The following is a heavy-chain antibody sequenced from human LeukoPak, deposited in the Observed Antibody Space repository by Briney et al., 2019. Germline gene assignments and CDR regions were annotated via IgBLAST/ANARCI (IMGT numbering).Heavy chain of an antibody. V-gene: IGHV4-59*01. Sequence: TSETLSLTCTVSGGSISSYYWSWIRQPPGKGLEWIGYIYYSGSTNYIPSLKSRVTISVDTSKNQFSLKLSSVTAADTGVYYCARAVRITMVRGEAGGMDVWGQGTTVTVSS. J-gene: IGHJ6*02. CDR3: ARAVRITMVRGEAGGMDV. D-gene: IGHD3-10*01. CDR1: GGSISSYY. CDR2: IYYSGST.